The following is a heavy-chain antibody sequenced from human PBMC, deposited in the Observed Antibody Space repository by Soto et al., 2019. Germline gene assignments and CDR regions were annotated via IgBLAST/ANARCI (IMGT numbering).Heavy chain of an antibody. Sequence: SETLSLTFAAYGGSFSGYSWTSIRQPPLKGLECIGEINHSGSTKYNPSLESRVTISLDTSKNHFSLKLSSVTAADTAVYYCARIRMLGIGVWGSYRQHYFDHWGQGTLVTDSS. J-gene: IGHJ4*02. CDR2: INHSGST. CDR3: ARIRMLGIGVWGSYRQHYFDH. D-gene: IGHD3-16*02. V-gene: IGHV4-34*01. CDR1: GGSFSGYS.